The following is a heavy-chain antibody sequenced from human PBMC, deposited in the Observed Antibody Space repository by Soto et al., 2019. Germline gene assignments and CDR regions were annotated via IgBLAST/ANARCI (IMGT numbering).Heavy chain of an antibody. Sequence: GGSLRLSCAASGFTFSSYAMSWVRQAPGKGLEWVSAISGSGGSTYYADSVKGRFTISRDNSKKTLYLQMNSLRAEDTAVYYCAKGPAPVGGHHDYWGQGTLVTVSS. CDR2: ISGSGGST. CDR3: AKGPAPVGGHHDY. V-gene: IGHV3-23*01. D-gene: IGHD2-15*01. J-gene: IGHJ4*02. CDR1: GFTFSSYA.